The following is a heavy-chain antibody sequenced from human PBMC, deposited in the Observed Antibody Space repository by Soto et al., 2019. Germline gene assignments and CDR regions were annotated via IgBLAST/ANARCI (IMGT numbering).Heavy chain of an antibody. V-gene: IGHV3-21*01. Sequence: GGSLRLSCTASGFTFTLYSMDWVRQAPGKGLEWVSSISPSSSYMYYADSVKGRFTISRDNAKNSVYLQMNSLRAEDTALYYCAFALTRPEGSLDHWGQGTPVTVYS. CDR1: GFTFTLYS. CDR3: AFALTRPEGSLDH. D-gene: IGHD1-1*01. CDR2: ISPSSSYM. J-gene: IGHJ5*02.